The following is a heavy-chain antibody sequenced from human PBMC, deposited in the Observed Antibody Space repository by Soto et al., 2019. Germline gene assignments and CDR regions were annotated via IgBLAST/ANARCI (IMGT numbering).Heavy chain of an antibody. J-gene: IGHJ5*02. V-gene: IGHV3-33*05. Sequence: SLRLSCAASGFRVSADGMHWVRQAPGKGLEWVALISYDGTNKYYADSMKGRFTISRDNSKNTLYLQRNGRGDDDTAHYYSAQGHSRGSTPVGWDSSDPGYQGTLLTVSS. D-gene: IGHD5-18*01. CDR3: AQGHSRGSTPVGWDSSDP. CDR2: ISYDGTNK. CDR1: GFRVSADG.